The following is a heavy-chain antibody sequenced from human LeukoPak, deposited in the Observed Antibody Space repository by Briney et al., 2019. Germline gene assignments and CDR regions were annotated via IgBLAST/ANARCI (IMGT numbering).Heavy chain of an antibody. V-gene: IGHV1-24*01. J-gene: IGHJ4*02. CDR2: FDPENGET. CDR3: ATGPLRY. Sequence: ASVKVSCKVSGYTLTELSMHWVRQAPGRGLEWRGGFDPENGETIYAQKFPGRVTMTEDASTDTAYMELSSLRSEDTAVYHCATGPLRYWGQGTLVTVSS. CDR1: GYTLTELS.